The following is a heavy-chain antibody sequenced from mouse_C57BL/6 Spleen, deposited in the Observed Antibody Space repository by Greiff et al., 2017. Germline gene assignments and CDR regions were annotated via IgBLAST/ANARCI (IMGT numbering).Heavy chain of an antibody. CDR1: GYTFTSYW. V-gene: IGHV1-69*01. J-gene: IGHJ1*03. CDR3: ARHEEEGLYYGNYVLDV. Sequence: VQLKQPGAELVMPGASVKLSCKASGYTFTSYWMHWVKQRPGQGLEWIGEIDPSDSYTNYNQKFKGKSTLTVDKSSSTAYMQLSSLTSEDSAVYYCARHEEEGLYYGNYVLDVWGTGTTVTVSS. D-gene: IGHD2-1*01. CDR2: IDPSDSYT.